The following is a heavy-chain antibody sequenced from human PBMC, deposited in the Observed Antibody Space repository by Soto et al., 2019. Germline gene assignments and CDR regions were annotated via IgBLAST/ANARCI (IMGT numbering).Heavy chain of an antibody. CDR3: ARDDGSGWFFEAA. Sequence: QVQLVQSGAEVKKPGSSLKVSCKASGGSISSFAISWVRQAPGQGLDWMGGIIPIFDSANYAQKFQGRVTITADASTSTVYMELSSLRSEDTAVYYCARDDGSGWFFEAAWGQGTLVTVSS. V-gene: IGHV1-69*12. CDR1: GGSISSFA. J-gene: IGHJ5*02. CDR2: IIPIFDSA. D-gene: IGHD6-19*01.